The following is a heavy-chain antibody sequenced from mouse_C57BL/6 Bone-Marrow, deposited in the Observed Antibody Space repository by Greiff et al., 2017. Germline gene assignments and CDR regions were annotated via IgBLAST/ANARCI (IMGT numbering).Heavy chain of an antibody. V-gene: IGHV10-1*01. CDR3: VCHTGGLGNYYAMDY. CDR1: GFSFNTYA. J-gene: IGHJ4*01. CDR2: IRSKSNNYAT. D-gene: IGHD3-3*01. Sequence: DVKLVESGGGLVQPKGSLKLSCAASGFSFNTYAMNWVRQAPGKGLEWVARIRSKSNNYATYYADSVKDRFTISRDDSESMLYLQMNNVKTEDTAMDYCVCHTGGLGNYYAMDYWGQGTSVTVSS.